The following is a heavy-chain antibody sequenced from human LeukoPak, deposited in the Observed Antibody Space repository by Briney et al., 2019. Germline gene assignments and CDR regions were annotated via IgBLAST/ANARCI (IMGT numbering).Heavy chain of an antibody. CDR1: GYTFISYS. J-gene: IGHJ4*02. CDR2: ISAYNGNT. CDR3: ARGVYDSSGYRFDY. D-gene: IGHD3-22*01. Sequence: ASVKVSCKASGYTFISYSINWVRRAPGQGLECMGWISAYNGNTNYVQNLQGRVTMTTDTSTSTAYLELRSLRSDDTAVYYCARGVYDSSGYRFDYWGQGTLVTVSS. V-gene: IGHV1-18*01.